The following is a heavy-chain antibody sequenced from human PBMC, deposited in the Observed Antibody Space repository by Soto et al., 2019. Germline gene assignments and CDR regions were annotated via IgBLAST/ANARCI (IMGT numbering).Heavy chain of an antibody. Sequence: QSQTLSLTCAISGDSVSSNSAAWNWIRQSPSRGLEWLGRTYYRSKWYNDYAVSVKSRITINPDTSKNQFSLQLNSVTPEDTAVYYCARDRYPAATHPWRERRNDAFDIWGQGTMVTVSS. V-gene: IGHV6-1*01. CDR3: ARDRYPAATHPWRERRNDAFDI. CDR1: GDSVSSNSAA. J-gene: IGHJ3*02. D-gene: IGHD2-2*01. CDR2: TYYRSKWYN.